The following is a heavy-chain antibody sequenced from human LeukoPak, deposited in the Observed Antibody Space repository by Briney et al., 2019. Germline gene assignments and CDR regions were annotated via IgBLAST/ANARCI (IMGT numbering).Heavy chain of an antibody. CDR1: GGTFSSYA. V-gene: IGHV1-69*13. D-gene: IGHD3-22*01. CDR2: IIPIFGTA. Sequence: SVKVSCKASGGTFSSYAISWVRQAPGQGLERMGGIIPIFGTANYAQKFQGRVTITADESTSTAYMELSSLRSEDTAVYYCAVYYYDSSGYSRGAFDIWGQGTMVTVSS. J-gene: IGHJ3*02. CDR3: AVYYYDSSGYSRGAFDI.